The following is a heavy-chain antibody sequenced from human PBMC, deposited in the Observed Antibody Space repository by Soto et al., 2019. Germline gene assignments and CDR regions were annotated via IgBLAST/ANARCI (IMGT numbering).Heavy chain of an antibody. Sequence: PSETLALTCAVYRGSFSSYCWSGIGQPPGKGLGWIGEINHSGSTNYNPALKSRVTISVDTAKNQFSLKLSSVTAADTAVYYCARLTLGYCSGGSCYSDYWGQGTLVTVS. D-gene: IGHD2-15*01. CDR2: INHSGST. CDR1: RGSFSSYC. CDR3: ARLTLGYCSGGSCYSDY. J-gene: IGHJ4*02. V-gene: IGHV4-34*01.